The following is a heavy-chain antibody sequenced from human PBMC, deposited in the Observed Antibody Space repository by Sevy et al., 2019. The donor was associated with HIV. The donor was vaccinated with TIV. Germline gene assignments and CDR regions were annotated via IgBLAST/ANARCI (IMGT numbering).Heavy chain of an antibody. CDR1: GGSISSSSYY. Sequence: SETLSLTCIVPGGSISSSSYYWGWIRQPPGKGLEWIGSIYYSGNTYYNPSLKSRVTISVATSKKQFSLKLSSVTAADTAVYYCATRLGYCSGSSCYPPEYFHHWGQGTLVTVSS. J-gene: IGHJ1*01. CDR3: ATRLGYCSGSSCYPPEYFHH. V-gene: IGHV4-39*01. CDR2: IYYSGNT. D-gene: IGHD2-15*01.